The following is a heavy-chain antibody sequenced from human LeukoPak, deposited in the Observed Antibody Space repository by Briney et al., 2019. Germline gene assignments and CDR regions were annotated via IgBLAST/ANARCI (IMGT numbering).Heavy chain of an antibody. Sequence: HPGGSLRLSCAASGFTFDDYAMHWVRQAAGKGLEWVSGISWNSGSIGYADSVKGRFTISRDNAKNSLYLQMNSLRAEDTALYYCARVLEGDYYDSSGYYDAFDIWGQGTMVTVSS. CDR3: ARVLEGDYYDSSGYYDAFDI. V-gene: IGHV3-9*01. CDR2: ISWNSGSI. J-gene: IGHJ3*02. CDR1: GFTFDDYA. D-gene: IGHD3-22*01.